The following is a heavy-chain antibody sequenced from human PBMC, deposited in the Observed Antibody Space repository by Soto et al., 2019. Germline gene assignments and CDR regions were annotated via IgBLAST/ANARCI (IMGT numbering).Heavy chain of an antibody. CDR2: IIPILGIA. J-gene: IGHJ4*02. CDR1: GGTFSSYT. V-gene: IGHV1-69*02. D-gene: IGHD2-15*01. CDR3: ARYGGSATENFDY. Sequence: QVQLVQSGAEVKKPGSSVKVSCKASGGTFSSYTISWVRQAPGQGLEWMGRIIPILGIANYAQKFQGRVTXTXDTXTSTAYMELSSLRSEDTAVYYCARYGGSATENFDYWGQGTLVTVSS.